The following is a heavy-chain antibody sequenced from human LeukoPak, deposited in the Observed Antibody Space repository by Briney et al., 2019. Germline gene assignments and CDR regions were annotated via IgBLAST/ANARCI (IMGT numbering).Heavy chain of an antibody. J-gene: IGHJ4*02. D-gene: IGHD5-18*01. CDR1: GGSISSGDYS. CDR3: ARGGLDTRRGGYFDY. V-gene: IGHV4-30-2*01. CDR2: IYHSGGT. Sequence: SETLSLTCTVSGGSISSGDYSWNWIRQPPGKGLEWIGYIYHSGGTYYNPSLKSRVTISVDKSKNQFSLRLSSVTAADTAVYYCARGGLDTRRGGYFDYWGQGILVTVSS.